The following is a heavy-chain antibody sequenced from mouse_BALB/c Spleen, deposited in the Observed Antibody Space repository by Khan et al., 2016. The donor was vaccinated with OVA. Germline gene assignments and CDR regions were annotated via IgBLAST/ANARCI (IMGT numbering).Heavy chain of an antibody. J-gene: IGHJ3*01. Sequence: EVQLVESGGDVVKPGGSLKLSCAASGFTFSTYGMSWVRQTPDKRLEWVATVSTGGHYTYYPDTVTERFTISRDNAKNTLYLQMSSLKSEETAMFYCARLAYYYDSKGFAFWGQGTLVTVSA. D-gene: IGHD1-1*01. V-gene: IGHV5-6*01. CDR1: GFTFSTYG. CDR3: ARLAYYYDSKGFAF. CDR2: VSTGGHYT.